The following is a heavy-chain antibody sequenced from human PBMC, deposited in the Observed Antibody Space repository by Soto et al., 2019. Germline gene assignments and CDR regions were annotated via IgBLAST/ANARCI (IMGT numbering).Heavy chain of an antibody. V-gene: IGHV3-30*18. J-gene: IGHJ6*02. Sequence: PGGSLRLSCAASGFTFSSYDMHWVRQAPGKGLEWVAAISYDGSNKYYADSVEGRFTISRDNSKNTLYLQMNSLRAEDTAVYYCAKSRGSGNNGMDVWGQGTTVTVSS. CDR1: GFTFSSYD. CDR2: ISYDGSNK. D-gene: IGHD3-10*01. CDR3: AKSRGSGNNGMDV.